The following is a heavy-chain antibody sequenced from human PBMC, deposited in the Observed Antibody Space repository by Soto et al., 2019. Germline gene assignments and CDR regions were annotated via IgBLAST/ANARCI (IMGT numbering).Heavy chain of an antibody. D-gene: IGHD6-13*01. CDR1: GFTFSSYA. V-gene: IGHV3-30-3*01. CDR3: ARDRVYSSSWVDY. Sequence: QVQLVESGGGVVQPGRSLRLSCAASGFTFSSYAMHWVRQAPGKGLEWVAVISYDGSNKYYPDSVKGRFTISRDNSKNPLYLQMNSLRAEDTAVYYCARDRVYSSSWVDYWGQGTLVTVSS. CDR2: ISYDGSNK. J-gene: IGHJ4*02.